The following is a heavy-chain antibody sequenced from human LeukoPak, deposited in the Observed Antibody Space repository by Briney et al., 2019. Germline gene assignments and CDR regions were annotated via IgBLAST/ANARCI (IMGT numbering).Heavy chain of an antibody. Sequence: GGSPRLSCAASGFTFSRYWMSWVRQAPGKGLEWVANIKQDGSEKYYVDSVKGRFTISRDNAKNSLFLQMNSLRAEDTALYYCARDWDAAAYWGQGTLVTVSS. CDR2: IKQDGSEK. V-gene: IGHV3-7*01. J-gene: IGHJ4*02. CDR3: ARDWDAAAY. CDR1: GFTFSRYW. D-gene: IGHD6-13*01.